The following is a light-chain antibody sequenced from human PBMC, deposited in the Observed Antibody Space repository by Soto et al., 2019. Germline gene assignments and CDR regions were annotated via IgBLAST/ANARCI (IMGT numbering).Light chain of an antibody. J-gene: IGLJ2*01. CDR3: SSYAGSNNLV. CDR1: RSDVGAYTS. Sequence: QSALTQPPSASGSLGHSVTISCTGTRSDVGAYTSVSWYQQHPGKAPKLIISVDTKRPSGVPDRFSGSKSGNTASLTVSGLQAEDEADYYCSSYAGSNNLVFGGGTKLTVL. V-gene: IGLV2-8*01. CDR2: VDT.